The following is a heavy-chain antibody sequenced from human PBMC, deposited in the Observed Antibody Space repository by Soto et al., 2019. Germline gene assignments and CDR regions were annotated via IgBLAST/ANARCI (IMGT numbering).Heavy chain of an antibody. D-gene: IGHD5-18*01. CDR2: IYYSGST. Sequence: PSETLSLTCTVSGGSISSSSYYWGWIRQPPGKGLEWIGSIYYSGSTYYNPSLKSQVTISVDTSKNQFSLKLSSVTAADTAVYYCAIRVDTAMVFLLDYWGQGTLVTVSS. CDR3: AIRVDTAMVFLLDY. J-gene: IGHJ4*02. CDR1: GGSISSSSYY. V-gene: IGHV4-39*01.